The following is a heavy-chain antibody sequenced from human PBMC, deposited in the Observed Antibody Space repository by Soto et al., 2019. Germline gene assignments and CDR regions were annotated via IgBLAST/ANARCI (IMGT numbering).Heavy chain of an antibody. D-gene: IGHD3-22*01. CDR2: IIHSGST. CDR1: GGSFSGYY. Sequence: PSETLSLTCAVYGGSFSGYYWSWIRQPPGKGLEWIGEIIHSGSTKYNPSLKSRVTISVDTSKNQFSLKLNSVTAADTAVYYCANLAQSYYDSSGHYFWGQGTLVTVSS. CDR3: ANLAQSYYDSSGHYF. J-gene: IGHJ4*02. V-gene: IGHV4-34*12.